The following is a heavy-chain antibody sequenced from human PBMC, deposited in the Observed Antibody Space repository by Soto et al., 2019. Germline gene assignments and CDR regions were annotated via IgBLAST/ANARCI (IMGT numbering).Heavy chain of an antibody. CDR2: ISYDGSNK. J-gene: IGHJ6*02. CDR3: ARAYDFWSGPTEGNYYYGMDV. V-gene: IGHV3-30-3*01. Sequence: GGSLRLSCAASGFTFSSYAMHWVRQAPGKGLEWVAVISYDGSNKYYADSVKGRFTISRDNSKNTLYLQMNSLRAEDTAVYYCARAYDFWSGPTEGNYYYGMDVWGQGTTVTVSS. D-gene: IGHD3-3*01. CDR1: GFTFSSYA.